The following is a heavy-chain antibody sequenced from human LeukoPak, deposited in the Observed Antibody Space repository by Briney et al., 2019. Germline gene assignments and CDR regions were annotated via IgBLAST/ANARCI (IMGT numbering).Heavy chain of an antibody. Sequence: GGPLRLSCAASGFTFSSYSMNWVRQAPGKGLEWVSYISSSSSTIYYADSVKGRFTISRDNAKNSLYLQMNSLRAEDTAVYYCARDRAVVVPAASAFDIWGQGTMVTVSS. CDR1: GFTFSSYS. V-gene: IGHV3-48*04. D-gene: IGHD2-2*01. CDR3: ARDRAVVVPAASAFDI. CDR2: ISSSSSTI. J-gene: IGHJ3*02.